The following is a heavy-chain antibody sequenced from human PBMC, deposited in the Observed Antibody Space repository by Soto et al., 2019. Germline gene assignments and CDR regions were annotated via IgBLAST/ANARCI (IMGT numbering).Heavy chain of an antibody. CDR1: GVSISSGGYY. CDR2: IYYSGST. V-gene: IGHV4-31*03. CDR3: ARYFSSSTFDY. Sequence: SQTLSLTCTVSGVSISSGGYYCSWIRQHPGKGLEWIGYIYYSGSTYYNPSLKSRVTISVDTSKNQFSLKLSSVTAADTAVYYCARYFSSSTFDYWGQGTLVTVSS. D-gene: IGHD6-6*01. J-gene: IGHJ4*02.